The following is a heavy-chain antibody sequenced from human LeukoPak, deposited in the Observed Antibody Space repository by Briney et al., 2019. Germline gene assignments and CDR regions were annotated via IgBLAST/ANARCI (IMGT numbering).Heavy chain of an antibody. CDR3: ARENSP. Sequence: SETLSLTCTVSGGSISSNNHYWGWIRQPPGKGLEWIGYIYYSGSTNYNPSLKSRVTISVDTSKNQFSLKLSSVTAADTAVYYCARENSPWGQGTLVTVSS. D-gene: IGHD2/OR15-2a*01. CDR1: GGSISSNNHY. V-gene: IGHV4-61*01. J-gene: IGHJ5*02. CDR2: IYYSGST.